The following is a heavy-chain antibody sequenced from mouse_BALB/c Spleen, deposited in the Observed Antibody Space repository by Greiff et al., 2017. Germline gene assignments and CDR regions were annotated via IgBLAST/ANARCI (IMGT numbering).Heavy chain of an antibody. J-gene: IGHJ2*01. V-gene: IGHV3-8*02. CDR1: GDSITSGY. Sequence: DVQLQESGPSLVKPSQTLSLTCSVTGDSITSGYWNWIRKFPGNKLEYMGYISYSGSTYYNPSLKSRISITRDTSKNQYYLQLNSVTTEDTATYYCARGNYGSSYVLDYWGQGTTLTVSS. CDR3: ARGNYGSSYVLDY. D-gene: IGHD1-1*01. CDR2: ISYSGST.